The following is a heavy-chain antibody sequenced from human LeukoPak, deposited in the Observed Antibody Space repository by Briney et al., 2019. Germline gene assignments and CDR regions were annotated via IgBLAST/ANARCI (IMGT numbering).Heavy chain of an antibody. Sequence: GGSLRLSCAASGFTFNSYEMNWVRQAPGKGLEWVSYISSSGSTIYYADSVKGRFTISRDNAKNSLYLQMNSLRAEDTAVYYCARDQGYYYDSSGYSDYWGQGTLVTVSS. D-gene: IGHD3-22*01. CDR2: ISSSGSTI. CDR3: ARDQGYYYDSSGYSDY. J-gene: IGHJ4*02. CDR1: GFTFNSYE. V-gene: IGHV3-48*03.